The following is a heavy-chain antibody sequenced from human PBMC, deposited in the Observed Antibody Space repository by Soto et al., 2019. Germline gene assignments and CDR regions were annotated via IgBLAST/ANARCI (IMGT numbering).Heavy chain of an antibody. Sequence: VASVKVSCKVSGYTLTELSMHWVRQAPGKGLEWMGGFDPEDGETIYAQKFQGRVTMTEDTSTDTAYMELSSLRSEDTAVCYCATDQFSAYDIWGQGTMVTVSS. J-gene: IGHJ3*02. V-gene: IGHV1-24*01. CDR1: GYTLTELS. CDR3: ATDQFSAYDI. CDR2: FDPEDGET.